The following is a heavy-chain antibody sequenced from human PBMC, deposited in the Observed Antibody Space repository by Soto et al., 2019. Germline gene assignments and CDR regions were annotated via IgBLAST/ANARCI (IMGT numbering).Heavy chain of an antibody. CDR1: GYTFTSYD. Sequence: QVQLVQSGAEVKKPGASVKVSCKASGYTFTSYDINWVRQATGQGLEWMGWMNPNSGNTGYAQKFQGRVTMTRNTSISTAYMELSSLRSEGTAVYYCARIPSIAARRRGNWFDPWGQGTLVTVSS. CDR3: ARIPSIAARRRGNWFDP. J-gene: IGHJ5*02. D-gene: IGHD6-6*01. CDR2: MNPNSGNT. V-gene: IGHV1-8*01.